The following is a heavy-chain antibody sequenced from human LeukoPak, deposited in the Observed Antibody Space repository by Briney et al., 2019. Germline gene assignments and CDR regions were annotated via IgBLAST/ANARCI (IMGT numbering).Heavy chain of an antibody. J-gene: IGHJ5*02. V-gene: IGHV4-4*07. CDR2: IYTSGST. CDR3: AREIIPSSWYDNWFDP. Sequence: SETLSLTCTVSGGSISSYYWSWIRQPAGKGLEWIGRIYTSGSTNYNPSLKSRVTMSVDTSKNQFSLKLSSVTAADTAVYYCAREIIPSSWYDNWFDPWGQGTLVTVSS. D-gene: IGHD6-13*01. CDR1: GGSISSYY.